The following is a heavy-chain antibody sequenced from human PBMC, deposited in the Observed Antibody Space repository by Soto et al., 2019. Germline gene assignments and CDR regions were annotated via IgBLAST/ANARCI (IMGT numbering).Heavy chain of an antibody. D-gene: IGHD2-15*01. CDR3: TNDSYSSMVVVRFDD. CDR1: GFPFSNAW. J-gene: IGHJ4*01. V-gene: IGHV3-15*07. Sequence: EVQLVESGGGLVEPGGSLRLSCAGSGFPFSNAWINWVRHVPGKGLEWVGRIKSRALGGTTDFAAPVRGRFAITRDDSRNVAYMQMNSLHTEDTAVYYCTNDSYSSMVVVRFDDWGHGSLVTVSS. CDR2: IKSRALGGTT.